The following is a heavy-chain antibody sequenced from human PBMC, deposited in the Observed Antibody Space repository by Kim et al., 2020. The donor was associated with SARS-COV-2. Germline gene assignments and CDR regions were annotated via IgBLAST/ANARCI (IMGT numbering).Heavy chain of an antibody. D-gene: IGHD3-22*01. CDR3: ARAPPIDSSGYGYYYYGMDV. CDR2: ISSSSSYI. CDR1: GFTFSSYS. J-gene: IGHJ6*02. V-gene: IGHV3-21*01. Sequence: GGSLRLSCAASGFTFSSYSMNWVRQAPGKGLEWVSSISSSSSYIYYADSVKGRFTISRDNAKNSLYLQMNSLRAEDTAVYYCARAPPIDSSGYGYYYYGMDVWGQGTTVTVSS.